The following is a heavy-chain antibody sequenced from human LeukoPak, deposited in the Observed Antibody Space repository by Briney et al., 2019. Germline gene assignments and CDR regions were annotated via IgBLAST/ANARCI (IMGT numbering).Heavy chain of an antibody. CDR1: GFTFSSYW. J-gene: IGHJ4*02. CDR2: IDSDGSST. CDR3: ARDADILTYYFDY. D-gene: IGHD3-9*01. Sequence: GGSLRLSCAASGFTFSSYWMHWVRQAPGKGLVWVSRIDSDGSSTNYADSVKGRFTISRDNAKNTLYPQMNSLRAEDTAVYYCARDADILTYYFDYWGQGTLVTVSS. V-gene: IGHV3-74*01.